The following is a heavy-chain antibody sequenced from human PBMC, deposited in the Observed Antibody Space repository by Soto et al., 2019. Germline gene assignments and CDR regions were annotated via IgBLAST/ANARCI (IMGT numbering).Heavy chain of an antibody. J-gene: IGHJ6*02. Sequence: GGSLRLSCAASGFTFSSYAMSWVRQAPGKGLEWVSAISGSGGSTYYADSVKGRFTISRDNSKNTLYLQMNSLRAEDTAVYYCAKMVRGEGYYYYGMDVWGQGTTVTVSS. CDR1: GFTFSSYA. CDR2: ISGSGGST. CDR3: AKMVRGEGYYYYGMDV. V-gene: IGHV3-23*01. D-gene: IGHD3-10*01.